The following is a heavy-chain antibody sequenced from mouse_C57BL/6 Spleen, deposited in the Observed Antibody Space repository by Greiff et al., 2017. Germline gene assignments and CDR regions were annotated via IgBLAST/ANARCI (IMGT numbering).Heavy chain of an antibody. J-gene: IGHJ4*01. CDR1: GYTFTSYW. CDR3: ARLITTVVAPGYAMDY. V-gene: IGHV1-53*01. CDR2: INPSNGGT. D-gene: IGHD1-1*01. Sequence: QVQLQQSGTELVKPGASVKLSCKASGYTFTSYWMHWVKQRPGQGLEWIGNINPSNGGTNYNEKFKSKATLTVDKSSSTAYMQLSSLTSEDSAVYYCARLITTVVAPGYAMDYWGQGASVTVDS.